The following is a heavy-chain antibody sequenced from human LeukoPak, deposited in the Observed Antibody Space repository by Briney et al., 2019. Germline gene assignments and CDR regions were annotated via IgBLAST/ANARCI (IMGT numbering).Heavy chain of an antibody. CDR1: GFTFTTYW. CDR3: ASDAVDTANAV. V-gene: IGHV3-74*01. D-gene: IGHD5-18*01. J-gene: IGHJ6*02. CDR2: INSDGSIT. Sequence: GGSLRLSCAASGFTFTTYWMHWVRQAPGKGLVWVSHINSDGSITSYADSVKGRFTISRDNDKNTLYLQMNSLRAEDTAVYYCASDAVDTANAVWGQGTTVTVSS.